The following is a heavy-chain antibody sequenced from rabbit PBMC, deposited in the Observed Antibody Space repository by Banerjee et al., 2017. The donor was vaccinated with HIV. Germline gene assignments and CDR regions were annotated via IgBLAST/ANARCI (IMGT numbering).Heavy chain of an antibody. J-gene: IGHJ4*01. CDR2: IGTGSSGST. CDR1: GFSFSNKYV. Sequence: QSLEESGGDLVKPGASLTLTCKASGFSFSNKYVMCWIRQAPGKGLEWIGCIGTGSSGSTYYASWAKGRFTISKTSSTTVTLQMTSLTAADTATYFCARDLAGVIGWNFNFWGPGTLVTVS. CDR3: ARDLAGVIGWNFNF. D-gene: IGHD4-1*01. V-gene: IGHV1S40*01.